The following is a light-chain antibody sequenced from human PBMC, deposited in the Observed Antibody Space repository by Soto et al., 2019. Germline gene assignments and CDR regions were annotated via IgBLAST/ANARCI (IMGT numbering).Light chain of an antibody. J-gene: IGKJ1*01. V-gene: IGKV1-12*01. CDR2: GAS. Sequence: DIQMTQSPSSVSASIGDTVTITCRASQDISTLLAWYQQKPGKAPKLLIYGASTLESGVPSRFSGRGSGTDFTLTISSLQPEDFATYYCQQYKFLWTFGQGTKVDIK. CDR3: QQYKFLWT. CDR1: QDISTL.